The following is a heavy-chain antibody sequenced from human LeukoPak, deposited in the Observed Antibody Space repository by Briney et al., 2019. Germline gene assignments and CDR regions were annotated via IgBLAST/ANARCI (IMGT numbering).Heavy chain of an antibody. CDR1: GYTFIFYY. D-gene: IGHD3-10*01. J-gene: IGHJ6*03. CDR2: MNPNSGNT. Sequence: GASVKVSCKASGYTFIFYYMHWVRQAPGQGLEWMGWMNPNSGNTGYAQKFQGRVTMTRNTSISTAYMELSSLRSEDTAVYYCARWGSGSYYNWLNYYYYYMDVWGKGTTVTISS. CDR3: ARWGSGSYYNWLNYYYYYMDV. V-gene: IGHV1-8*02.